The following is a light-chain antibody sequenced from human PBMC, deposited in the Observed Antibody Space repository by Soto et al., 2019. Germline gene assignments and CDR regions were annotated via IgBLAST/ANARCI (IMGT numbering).Light chain of an antibody. CDR2: DTN. Sequence: QAVVTQEPSLTVSPGGTVTLTCGSNTGAVTTGHYPYWFQQKPGQAPRTLIYDTNNNHSWTPARFSGSLLGGKAALTLSGVQPEDEADYYCLLSYRGVGVFGGGTKLTVL. V-gene: IGLV7-46*01. CDR3: LLSYRGVGV. CDR1: TGAVTTGHY. J-gene: IGLJ2*01.